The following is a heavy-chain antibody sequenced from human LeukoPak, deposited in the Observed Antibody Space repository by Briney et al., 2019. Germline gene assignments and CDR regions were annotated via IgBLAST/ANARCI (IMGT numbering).Heavy chain of an antibody. J-gene: IGHJ4*02. V-gene: IGHV3-48*01. CDR1: GFTFSGSA. CDR2: ISSSGTTI. D-gene: IGHD6-6*01. Sequence: GGSLKLSCAASGFTFSGSAMHWVRQAPGKGLEWVSYISSSGTTIYYADSVKGRFTISRDNAKNSLYLQMNSLRAEDTAVYYCAKYGSSSLRAYWGQGTLVTVSS. CDR3: AKYGSSSLRAY.